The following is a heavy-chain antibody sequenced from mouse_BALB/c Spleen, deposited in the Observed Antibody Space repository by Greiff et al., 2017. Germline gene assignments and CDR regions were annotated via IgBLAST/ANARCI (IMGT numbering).Heavy chain of an antibody. D-gene: IGHD1-1*01. V-gene: IGHV2-9*02. CDR3: ARAYGSSY. Sequence: VQGVESGPGLVAPSQSLSITCTVSGFSLTSYGVHWVRQPPGKGLEWLGVIWAGGSTNYNSALMSRLSISKDNSKSQVFLKMNSLQTDDTAMYYCARAYGSSYWGQGTLVTVSA. CDR2: IWAGGST. CDR1: GFSLTSYG. J-gene: IGHJ3*01.